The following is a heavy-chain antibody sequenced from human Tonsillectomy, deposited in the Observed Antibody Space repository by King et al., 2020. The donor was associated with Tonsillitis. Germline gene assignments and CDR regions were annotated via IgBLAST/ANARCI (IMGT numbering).Heavy chain of an antibody. J-gene: IGHJ4*02. CDR2: IYPGDSDT. CDR1: GYRFTSYW. D-gene: IGHD6-13*01. CDR3: ARQYSSSSKTFDS. Sequence: QLVQSGAEVKKPGESLKISCKGYGYRFTSYWIAWVRQMPGKGLEWMGIIYPGDSDTRYSPSLQGQVTISADKSISRAYLQWSSLKASDTAMYYCARQYSSSSKTFDSWGQGTLVTVSS. V-gene: IGHV5-51*01.